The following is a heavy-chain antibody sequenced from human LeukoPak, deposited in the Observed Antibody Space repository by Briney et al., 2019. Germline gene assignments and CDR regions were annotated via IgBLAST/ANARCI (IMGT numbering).Heavy chain of an antibody. CDR1: GFTLSSYA. J-gene: IGHJ4*02. V-gene: IGHV3-30*04. D-gene: IGHD1-26*01. CDR3: AKAISVGATTDAAD. Sequence: GGSLRLSCAASGFTLSSYAMHWVRQAPGKGLEWVAVISYDGSNKWDADSVKGRFTISRDNAKNSLYLQMNSLRAEDTAVYYCAKAISVGATTDAADWGQGTLVTVSS. CDR2: ISYDGSNK.